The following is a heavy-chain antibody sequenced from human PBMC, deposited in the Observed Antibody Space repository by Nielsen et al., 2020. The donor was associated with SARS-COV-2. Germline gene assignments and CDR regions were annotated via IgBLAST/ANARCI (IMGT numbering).Heavy chain of an antibody. D-gene: IGHD2-15*01. CDR1: GGTFSSYA. CDR2: IIPIFGTA. Sequence: LVKVSCKASGGTFSSYAISWVRQAPGQGLEWMGGIIPIFGTANYAQKFQGRVTITADESTSTAYMELSSLRSEDTAVYYCARDLVAARDYYYYGMDVWGQGTTVTVSS. CDR3: ARDLVAARDYYYYGMDV. J-gene: IGHJ6*02. V-gene: IGHV1-69*13.